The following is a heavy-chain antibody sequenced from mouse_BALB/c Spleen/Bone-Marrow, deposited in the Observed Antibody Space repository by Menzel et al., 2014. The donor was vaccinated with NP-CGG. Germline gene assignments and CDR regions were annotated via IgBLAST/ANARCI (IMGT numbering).Heavy chain of an antibody. CDR1: GYSFTGYF. D-gene: IGHD1-1*01. Sequence: VQLQQSGPELVKSGASVKISCEASGYSFTGYFMNWVMQSHGKSLEWIGRLNPYNGDTFYNQKFKGKATLTVDKSSSTAHMELRSLASEDSAVYYCARGYYDSSSWFAYWGQGTLVTVSA. CDR2: LNPYNGDT. CDR3: ARGYYDSSSWFAY. J-gene: IGHJ3*01. V-gene: IGHV1-20*02.